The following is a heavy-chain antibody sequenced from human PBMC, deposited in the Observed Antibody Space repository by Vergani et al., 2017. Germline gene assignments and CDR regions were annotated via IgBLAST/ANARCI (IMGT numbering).Heavy chain of an antibody. CDR1: GFTFSSYA. Sequence: EVQLLESGGGLVQPGGSLRLSCAASGFTFSSYAMSWVRQAPGKGLEWVSAISGSGGSTYYADSVKGRFTISRDNSKNTLYLQMNSLRAEDTAVYYCARAGYSSGRDVFIFEYWGQGTLVTVSS. D-gene: IGHD6-19*01. V-gene: IGHV3-23*01. J-gene: IGHJ4*02. CDR2: ISGSGGST. CDR3: ARAGYSSGRDVFIFEY.